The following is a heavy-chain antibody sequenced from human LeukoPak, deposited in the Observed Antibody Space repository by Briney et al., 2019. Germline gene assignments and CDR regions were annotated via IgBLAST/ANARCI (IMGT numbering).Heavy chain of an antibody. CDR1: GGSFSGYY. J-gene: IGHJ6*02. Sequence: SETLSLTCAVYGGSFSGYYWSWIRQPPGKGLEWIGEINHSGSTNYNPSLKSRVTISVDTSKNQFSLKLSSVTAADTAVYYCARVPRSYSYGPPYGMDVWGQGTTVTVSS. V-gene: IGHV4-34*01. D-gene: IGHD5-18*01. CDR2: INHSGST. CDR3: ARVPRSYSYGPPYGMDV.